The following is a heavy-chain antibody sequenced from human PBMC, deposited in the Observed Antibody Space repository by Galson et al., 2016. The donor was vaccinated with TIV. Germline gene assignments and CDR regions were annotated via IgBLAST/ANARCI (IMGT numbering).Heavy chain of an antibody. CDR1: GASLRGYY. CDR2: ISHRGSP. D-gene: IGHD3-3*02. J-gene: IGHJ6*02. V-gene: IGHV4-34*01. CDR3: ARDGIDGMDV. Sequence: TLSLTCVVNGASLRGYYWSWVRQSPGKGLEWIGDISHRGSPNYSPSLKSRGTISEDPSNNKVSLILSSVTAAATAVYFCARDGIDGMDVWGPGTTVIVSS.